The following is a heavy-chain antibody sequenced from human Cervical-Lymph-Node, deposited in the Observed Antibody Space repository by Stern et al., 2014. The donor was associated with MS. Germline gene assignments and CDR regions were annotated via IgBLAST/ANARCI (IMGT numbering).Heavy chain of an antibody. Sequence: QLVQSGAEVKRPGASVKVSCKASGYSFTGYYIHWVRQAPGQGLEWMGWINPYTGDTKYAEQFQGWVTMTRDTSITTASMEMTTLTTAVYYCARMTYYYGAENYSGYYFDYWGQGTLVTVSS. CDR2: INPYTGDT. CDR1: GYSFTGYY. V-gene: IGHV1-2*04. D-gene: IGHD3-10*01. J-gene: IGHJ4*02. CDR3: ARMTYYYGAENYSGYYFDY.